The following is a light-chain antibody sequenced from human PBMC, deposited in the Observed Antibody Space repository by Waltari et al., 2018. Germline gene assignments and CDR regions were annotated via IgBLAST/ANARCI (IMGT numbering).Light chain of an antibody. J-gene: IGKJ2*01. Sequence: EIELTQSPGTLSVSPGERATLSCRASQSISSSYLAWYQQKPGQAPRLLIYGASSRATGIPDRFSGSGSGTDFTLTISRLEPEDFAVYYCQHYGSSSYTFGQGTKLEI. CDR2: GAS. V-gene: IGKV3-20*01. CDR3: QHYGSSSYT. CDR1: QSISSSY.